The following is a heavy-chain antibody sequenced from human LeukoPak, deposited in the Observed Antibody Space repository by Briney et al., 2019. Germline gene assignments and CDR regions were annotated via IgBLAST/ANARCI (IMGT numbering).Heavy chain of an antibody. Sequence: PSETLSLTCTVSGGSISSYYWSWIRQPAGKGLEWIGRIYTSGSTNYNPSLKSRVTMSVDTSKNQFSLKLSSVTAADTAVYYCAREVAATRFYYYYYYVDVWGKGTTVTVSS. D-gene: IGHD6-13*01. CDR1: GGSISSYY. V-gene: IGHV4-4*07. J-gene: IGHJ6*03. CDR2: IYTSGST. CDR3: AREVAATRFYYYYYYVDV.